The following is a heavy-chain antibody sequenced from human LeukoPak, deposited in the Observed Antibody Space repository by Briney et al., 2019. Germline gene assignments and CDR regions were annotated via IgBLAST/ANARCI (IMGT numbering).Heavy chain of an antibody. Sequence: SETPSLTCTVSGGSISSYYWSWIRQPAGKGLEWIGRIYTSGSTNYNPSLKSRVTMSVDTSKNQFSLKLSSVTAADTAVYYCAREGIAAAGDAFDIWGQGTMVTVSS. CDR3: AREGIAAAGDAFDI. CDR1: GGSISSYY. D-gene: IGHD6-13*01. V-gene: IGHV4-4*07. J-gene: IGHJ3*02. CDR2: IYTSGST.